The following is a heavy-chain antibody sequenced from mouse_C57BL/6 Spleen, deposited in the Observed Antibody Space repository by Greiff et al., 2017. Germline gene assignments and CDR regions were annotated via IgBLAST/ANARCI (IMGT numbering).Heavy chain of an antibody. V-gene: IGHV1-69*01. Sequence: QVQLKQPGAELVMPGASVKLSCKASGYTFTSYWMHWVKQRPGQGLEWIGEIDPSDSYTNYNQKFKGKSTLTVDKSSSTAYMQLSSLTSEDSAVYYCARSYRGRGYYFDYWGQGTTLTVSS. CDR2: IDPSDSYT. CDR1: GYTFTSYW. D-gene: IGHD2-12*01. J-gene: IGHJ2*01. CDR3: ARSYRGRGYYFDY.